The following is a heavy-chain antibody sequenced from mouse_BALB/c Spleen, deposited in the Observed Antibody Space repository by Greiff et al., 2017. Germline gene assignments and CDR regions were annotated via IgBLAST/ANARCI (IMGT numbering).Heavy chain of an antibody. CDR3: ARGRGYGNYYFDY. V-gene: IGHV5-6-5*01. CDR1: GFTFSSYA. CDR2: ISSGGST. D-gene: IGHD2-10*02. J-gene: IGHJ2*01. Sequence: EVQRVESGGGLVKPGGSLKLSCAASGFTFSSYAMSWVRQTPEKRLEWVASISSGGSTYYPDSVKGRFTISRDNARNILYLQMSSLRSEDTAMYYCARGRGYGNYYFDYWGQGTTLTVSS.